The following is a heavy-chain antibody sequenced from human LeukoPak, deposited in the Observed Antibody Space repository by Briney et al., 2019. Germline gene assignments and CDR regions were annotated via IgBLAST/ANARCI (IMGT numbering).Heavy chain of an antibody. CDR3: TRHGEYSYVSVGWADY. D-gene: IGHD5-18*01. V-gene: IGHV4-39*01. Sequence: PSETLSLTCTVSGGSISSSSYYWGWIRQPPGKGLEWIGSIYYSGSTYYNPSLKSRVTISVDTSKNQFSLKPSSVTAADTAVYYCTRHGEYSYVSVGWADYWGQGTLVTVSS. CDR2: IYYSGST. J-gene: IGHJ4*02. CDR1: GGSISSSSYY.